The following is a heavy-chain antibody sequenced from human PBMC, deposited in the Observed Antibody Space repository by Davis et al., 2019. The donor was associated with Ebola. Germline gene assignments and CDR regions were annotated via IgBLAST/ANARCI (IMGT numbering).Heavy chain of an antibody. CDR3: ARGGNGGQRTFDS. CDR1: GYSFTSYW. V-gene: IGHV5-51*01. J-gene: IGHJ3*02. Sequence: GESLKISCKGSGYSFTSYWIAWVRQKPGEGLEWMGSIYPGDSGTRYSPSFQGQVTISADRSVTTAYLQWSSLKASDTAMYYCARGGNGGQRTFDSWGQGTTVTVPS. CDR2: IYPGDSGT. D-gene: IGHD2-8*01.